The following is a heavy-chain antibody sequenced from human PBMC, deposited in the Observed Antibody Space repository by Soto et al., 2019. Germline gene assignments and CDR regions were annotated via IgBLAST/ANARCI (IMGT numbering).Heavy chain of an antibody. Sequence: GGSLRLSCSASGFTFSSYVMSWVRQAPGKGLEWVSVISSSGDETYYEDSVKGRFTVSRDNSKNTLYLQMNSLRAEDTAVYSCEKGGVDSNDYYVFFDYWGQGTLVTVSS. CDR1: GFTFSSYV. CDR2: ISSSGDET. V-gene: IGHV3-23*01. D-gene: IGHD6-25*01. CDR3: EKGGVDSNDYYVFFDY. J-gene: IGHJ4*02.